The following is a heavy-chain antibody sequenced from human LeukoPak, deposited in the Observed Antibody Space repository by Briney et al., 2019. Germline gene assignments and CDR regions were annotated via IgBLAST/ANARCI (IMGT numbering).Heavy chain of an antibody. J-gene: IGHJ3*02. CDR2: IKAGNGNT. Sequence: ASVKVSCKASGYTFTPYAMHSVRQAPGQRLEWMGWIKAGNGNTKDSHELHGRVTSTRDTPARTANMELSSQRSEDTPGSYCASTIGYSSGWSHAAFDIWGEGTMVTVSS. V-gene: IGHV1-3*01. D-gene: IGHD6-19*01. CDR1: GYTFTPYA. CDR3: ASTIGYSSGWSHAAFDI.